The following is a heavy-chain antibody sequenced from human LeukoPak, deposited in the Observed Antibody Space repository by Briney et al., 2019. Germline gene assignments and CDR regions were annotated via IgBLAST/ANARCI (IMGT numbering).Heavy chain of an antibody. Sequence: GGSLRLSCAASGFTFSDYYMSWIRQAPGKGLEWVSYISSSGSTIYYADSVKGRFTISRDNSMNTLYLQMNSLRAEDTAVYYCARGISGNYFYYWGQGTLVTVSS. CDR3: ARGISGNYFYY. V-gene: IGHV3-11*01. J-gene: IGHJ4*02. CDR2: ISSSGSTI. D-gene: IGHD1-26*01. CDR1: GFTFSDYY.